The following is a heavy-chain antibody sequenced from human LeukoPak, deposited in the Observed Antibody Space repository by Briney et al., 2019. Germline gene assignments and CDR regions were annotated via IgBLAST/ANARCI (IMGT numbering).Heavy chain of an antibody. D-gene: IGHD2-8*01. CDR2: ISGSGGST. CDR1: GFTFSSYA. J-gene: IGHJ6*03. CDR3: AKDGDCTNGVCYMDV. Sequence: GGSLRLSCAASGFTFSSYAMSWVRQAPGKGLGWVSAISGSGGSTYYADSVKGRFTISRDNSKNTLYLQMNSLRAEDTAVYYCAKDGDCTNGVCYMDVWGQGTTVTVSS. V-gene: IGHV3-23*01.